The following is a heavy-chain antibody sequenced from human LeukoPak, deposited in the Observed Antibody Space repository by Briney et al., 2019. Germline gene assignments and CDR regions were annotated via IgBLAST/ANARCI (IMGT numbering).Heavy chain of an antibody. Sequence: GRSLRLSCAASGFTFSSSAMHWVRQAPGKGLEWVAVISYDESNKYYADSVKGRFTISRDNSKNTLYLQMNSLRAEDTAVYYCARGTDTKPFWSGYWVDVWGQGTTVTVSS. CDR2: ISYDESNK. CDR3: ARGTDTKPFWSGYWVDV. J-gene: IGHJ6*02. D-gene: IGHD3-3*01. V-gene: IGHV3-30*03. CDR1: GFTFSSSA.